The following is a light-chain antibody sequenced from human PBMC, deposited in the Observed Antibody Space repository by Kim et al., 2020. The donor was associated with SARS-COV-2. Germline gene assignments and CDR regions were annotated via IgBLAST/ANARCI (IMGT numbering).Light chain of an antibody. CDR1: ISSY. J-gene: IGKJ1*01. CDR2: AAS. CDR3: QQYYSYPWT. Sequence: ISSYLAWYQQKPGKAPKLLIYAASTLQSGVPPRFSGSGSGTDFTLTISCLQSEDFATYYCQQYYSYPWTFGQGTKVDIK. V-gene: IGKV1-8*01.